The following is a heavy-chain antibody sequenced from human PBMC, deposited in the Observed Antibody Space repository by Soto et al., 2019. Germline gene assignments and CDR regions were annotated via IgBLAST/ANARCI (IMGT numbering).Heavy chain of an antibody. CDR2: ISSSSSYT. Sequence: GGSLRLSCAASGFTFSDYYMSWIRQAPGKGLEWVSYISSSSSYTNYADSVKGRFTISRDNSKNTLYLQMNSLRIEDTAVYYCERELERVFDYWGQGSVVTVSS. CDR1: GFTFSDYY. V-gene: IGHV3-11*06. J-gene: IGHJ4*02. D-gene: IGHD1-1*01. CDR3: ERELERVFDY.